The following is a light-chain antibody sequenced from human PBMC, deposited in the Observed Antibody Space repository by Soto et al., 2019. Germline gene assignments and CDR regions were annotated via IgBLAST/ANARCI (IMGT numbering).Light chain of an antibody. CDR1: SSDVGAYDH. V-gene: IGLV2-14*03. CDR3: KSYPSKSTPWV. J-gene: IGLJ3*02. Sequence: QSALTQPASVSGSPGQSITISCTGTSSDVGAYDHVSWYQQHPGKAPKLVIFDVNNRPSGVSNRFSGSKSGNTASLTIFGLEAEDEADYYCKSYPSKSTPWVSGVGTKLTVL. CDR2: DVN.